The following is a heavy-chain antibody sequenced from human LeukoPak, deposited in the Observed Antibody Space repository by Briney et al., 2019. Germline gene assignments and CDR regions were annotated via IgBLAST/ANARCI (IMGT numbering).Heavy chain of an antibody. V-gene: IGHV4-59*01. D-gene: IGHD3-3*01. Sequence: SETLSLTCTVSAGSISSYYWSWIRQPPGKGLEWIGYIYYSGSTNYNPSLKSRVTISVDTSKNQFSLKLSSVTAAGTAVYYCAREAVYYDFWSGYYTYGNFDYWGQGTLVTVSS. J-gene: IGHJ4*02. CDR1: AGSISSYY. CDR2: IYYSGST. CDR3: AREAVYYDFWSGYYTYGNFDY.